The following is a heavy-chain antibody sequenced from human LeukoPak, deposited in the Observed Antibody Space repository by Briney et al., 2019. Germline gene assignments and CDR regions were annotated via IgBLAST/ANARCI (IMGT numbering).Heavy chain of an antibody. V-gene: IGHV4-39*07. Sequence: ASETLSLTCTVSGVSISSSSYYWGGIRQPPGKGLEWIGSIYYSGSTYYNPSLKSRVTISVDTSKNQFSLKLSSVTAADTAVYYCARSPGYSSGWYGLWGQGTLVTVSS. CDR1: GVSISSSSYY. CDR3: ARSPGYSSGWYGL. J-gene: IGHJ4*02. CDR2: IYYSGST. D-gene: IGHD6-19*01.